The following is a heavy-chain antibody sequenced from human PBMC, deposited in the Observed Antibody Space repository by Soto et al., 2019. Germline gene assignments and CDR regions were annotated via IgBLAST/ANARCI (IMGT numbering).Heavy chain of an antibody. CDR3: AREAAGIAGPYDY. CDR2: IIPILGIA. V-gene: IGHV1-69*02. CDR1: GGTFSNYT. J-gene: IGHJ4*02. Sequence: SVKVSCKASGGTFSNYTISWVRQAPGQGLEWMGRIIPILGIANYAQKFQGRVTITADKSTSTAYMELSSLRSEDTAVYYCAREAAGIAGPYDYWGQGTLVTVSS. D-gene: IGHD6-13*01.